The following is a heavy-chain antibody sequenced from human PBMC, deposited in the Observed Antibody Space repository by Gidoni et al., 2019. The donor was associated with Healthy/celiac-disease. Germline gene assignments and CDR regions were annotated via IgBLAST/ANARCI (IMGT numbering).Heavy chain of an antibody. CDR2: IFYSGST. CDR3: ARLSATSRPPGGAGTG. Sequence: QPQLQESRPGLVKPSATLSLTSTVPGGSISSSSYFWGWIRQPPGKGLEWIGSIFYSGSTYYNPSLKSRVTIFVDTSKNQFSLKLSSVTAADTAVYYCARLSATSRPPGGAGTGWGQGTLVTVSS. CDR1: GGSISSSSYF. V-gene: IGHV4-39*01. D-gene: IGHD3-10*01. J-gene: IGHJ4*02.